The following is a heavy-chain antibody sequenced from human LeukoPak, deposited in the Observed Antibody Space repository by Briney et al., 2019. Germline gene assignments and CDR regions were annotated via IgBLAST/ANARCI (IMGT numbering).Heavy chain of an antibody. Sequence: ASVKVSCKTSGYTFTMYGVSWVRQAPGRGLQWLRWISPRNGNTAYAQDLQGRVTMTTDTSTTTAYLELRSLRSDDTAIYYCARDLNYVTLGYNILADVGYYFDFWGQGSLVTVSS. CDR1: GYTFTMYG. J-gene: IGHJ4*02. CDR2: ISPRNGNT. CDR3: ARDLNYVTLGYNILADVGYYFDF. V-gene: IGHV1-18*01. D-gene: IGHD3-9*01.